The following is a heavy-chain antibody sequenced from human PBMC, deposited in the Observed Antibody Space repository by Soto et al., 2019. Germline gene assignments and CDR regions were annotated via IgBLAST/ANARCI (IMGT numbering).Heavy chain of an antibody. J-gene: IGHJ3*01. CDR3: AHRIKVSGGAAFHV. Sequence: QITLKESGPTLVKPTQTLTLTCTFSGFSLSTSGVSVGWIRQPPGKALEWLALIYWDNDNRYSPSLKSRLTTTKDTSKNHVVLTVTNMDPVDTAKYYGAHRIKVSGGAAFHVWGQGIMVTVSS. CDR1: GFSLSTSGVS. D-gene: IGHD2-8*01. CDR2: IYWDNDN. V-gene: IGHV2-5*02.